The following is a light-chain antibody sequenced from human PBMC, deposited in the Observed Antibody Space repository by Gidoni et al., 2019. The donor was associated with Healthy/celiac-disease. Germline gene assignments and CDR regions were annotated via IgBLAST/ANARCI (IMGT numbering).Light chain of an antibody. V-gene: IGKV1-39*01. Sequence: DIQMTQSPSSLSASVGDRVTITCRASQSISSYLNWYQQKPGKAPTLLIYAASSLQSGIPSRFSGSGSGTDFTLTISSLQPEDFATYYCQQSYSTPVTFXPXTKVDIK. CDR1: QSISSY. CDR3: QQSYSTPVT. J-gene: IGKJ3*01. CDR2: AAS.